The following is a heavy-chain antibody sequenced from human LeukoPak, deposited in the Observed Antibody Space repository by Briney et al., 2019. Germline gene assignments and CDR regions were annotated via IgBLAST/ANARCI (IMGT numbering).Heavy chain of an antibody. J-gene: IGHJ6*03. CDR2: IIPIFGTA. D-gene: IGHD2-8*01. V-gene: IGHV1-69*13. Sequence: GASVKVSCKASGGTFSSYAISWVRQAPGQGLEWMGGIIPIFGTANYAQKFQGRVTITADESTSTAYMELSSLRSEDTAVYYCAREDRYCTNGVCSGGYYYYYMDVWGKGTTVTVSS. CDR1: GGTFSSYA. CDR3: AREDRYCTNGVCSGGYYYYYMDV.